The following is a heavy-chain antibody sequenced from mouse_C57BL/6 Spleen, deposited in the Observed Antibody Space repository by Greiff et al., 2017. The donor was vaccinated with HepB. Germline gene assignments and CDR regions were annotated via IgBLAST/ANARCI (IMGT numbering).Heavy chain of an antibody. V-gene: IGHV3-6*01. CDR3: ARGTLDYFDD. J-gene: IGHJ2*01. CDR1: GYSITSGYY. CDR2: ISYDGSN. Sequence: EVQLVESGPGLVKPSQSLSLTCSVTGYSITSGYYWNWIRQFPGNKLEWMGYISYDGSNNYNPSLKNRISITRDTSKNQFFLKLNSVTTEDTATYYCARGTLDYFDDWGQGTTLTVSS.